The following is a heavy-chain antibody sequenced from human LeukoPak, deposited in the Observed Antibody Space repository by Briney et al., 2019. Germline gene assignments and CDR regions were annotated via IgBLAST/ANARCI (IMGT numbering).Heavy chain of an antibody. J-gene: IGHJ4*02. V-gene: IGHV4-4*02. Sequence: SETLSLTCAVSGGSISSSNWWSWVRQPPGKGLEWIGEIYHSGSTNYNPSLKSRVTISIDTSKNQFSLKLSSVTAADTAVYYCARVGDAIFDYWGQGTLVTVSS. CDR1: GGSISSSNW. CDR2: IYHSGST. D-gene: IGHD5-24*01. CDR3: ARVGDAIFDY.